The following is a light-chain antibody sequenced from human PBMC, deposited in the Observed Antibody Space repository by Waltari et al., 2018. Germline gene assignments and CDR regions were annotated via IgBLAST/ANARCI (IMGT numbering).Light chain of an antibody. V-gene: IGLV2-14*03. J-gene: IGLJ2*01. CDR2: DVS. Sequence: QSALTQPASVSGSPGQSITIPCIGTSSDLGSYTYVSWYQQHPGKAPKLMIYDVSKRPSGVSSRFSGSKSANTASLTISGLQADDEADYYCSSYSGTSAFVIFGGGTTVTVL. CDR3: SSYSGTSAFVI. CDR1: SSDLGSYTY.